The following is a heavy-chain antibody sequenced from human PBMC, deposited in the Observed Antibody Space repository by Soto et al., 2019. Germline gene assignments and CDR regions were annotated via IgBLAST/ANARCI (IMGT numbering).Heavy chain of an antibody. V-gene: IGHV3-49*04. D-gene: IGHD3-16*01. CDR2: IRSKGYGGTT. CDR1: GFTFGDYG. Sequence: AGGSLRLSCTASGFTFGDYGMSWVRQAPGKGLEWVGGIRSKGYGGTTEYAASGKGRITSARDEYKSNAYLQMNSLNTEDTAVYYCTSYDYVWDEDYYYYGMDVWGQGTTVTVSS. CDR3: TSYDYVWDEDYYYYGMDV. J-gene: IGHJ6*02.